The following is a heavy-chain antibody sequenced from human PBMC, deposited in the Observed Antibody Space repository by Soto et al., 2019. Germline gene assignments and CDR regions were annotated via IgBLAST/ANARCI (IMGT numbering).Heavy chain of an antibody. CDR2: TYYMSKWYN. CDR3: ARDLWAVGKYSSSSNWFDP. V-gene: IGHV6-1*01. CDR1: ADIVSSNSAA. D-gene: IGHD6-6*01. Sequence: PSQTLSLACAISADIVSSNSAAWNWIRQSPSRGLEWLGRTYYMSKWYNDYAVSVKSRITINPDTSKNQFSMQLNSVTPEDTAVYYCARDLWAVGKYSSSSNWFDPWGQGILVTVSS. J-gene: IGHJ5*02.